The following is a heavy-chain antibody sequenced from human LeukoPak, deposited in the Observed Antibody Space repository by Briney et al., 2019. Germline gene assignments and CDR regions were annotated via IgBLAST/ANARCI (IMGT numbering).Heavy chain of an antibody. CDR2: ISYDGSNK. CDR3: ARGMGGYGGYDY. Sequence: TGGSLRLSCAASGFTFSSYAMHWVRQAPGKGLEWVAVISYDGSNKYYADSVKGRFTISRDNSKNTLYLQMNSLRAEDTAVYYCARGMGGYGGYDYWGQGTLVTVSS. V-gene: IGHV3-30-3*01. J-gene: IGHJ4*02. CDR1: GFTFSSYA. D-gene: IGHD5-12*01.